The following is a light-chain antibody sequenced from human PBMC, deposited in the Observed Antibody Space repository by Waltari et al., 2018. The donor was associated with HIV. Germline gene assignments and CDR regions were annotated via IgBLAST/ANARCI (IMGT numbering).Light chain of an antibody. J-gene: IGKJ5*01. V-gene: IGKV3-11*01. CDR3: QQRSNWPLT. Sequence: EIVFTQSPATLSLSPGERATLSCRASQSVSSYLAWYQQKPGQAPRLLIYDTSNRATGIPARFSGSGSGTDFTLTISSLEPEDFAVYDCQQRSNWPLTFGQGTRLEIK. CDR2: DTS. CDR1: QSVSSY.